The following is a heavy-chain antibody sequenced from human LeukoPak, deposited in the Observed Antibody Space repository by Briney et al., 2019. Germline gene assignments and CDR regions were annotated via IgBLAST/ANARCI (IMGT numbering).Heavy chain of an antibody. J-gene: IGHJ4*02. D-gene: IGHD6-19*01. CDR1: GGSISSYY. V-gene: IGHV4-59*01. CDR3: ARAVADGRFDY. CDR2: IYYSGST. Sequence: SETLSLTCTVSGGSISSYYWSWIRQPPGKGLEWIGYIYYSGSTNYNPSLKSRVTISVDTSKNQFSLKLSSVTAADTAVYYCARAVADGRFDYWGQGTLVTVSS.